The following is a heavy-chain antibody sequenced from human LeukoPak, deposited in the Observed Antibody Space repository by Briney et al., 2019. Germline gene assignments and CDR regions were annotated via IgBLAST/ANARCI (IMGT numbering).Heavy chain of an antibody. V-gene: IGHV1-69*06. Sequence: ASVKVSCKASGGTFSSYAISWVRQAPGQGLEWMGGIIPIFGTANYAQKFQGRVTITADKSTSTAYMELSSLRSEDTAVYYCARTAYCTNGVCPYLYYYYMDVWGKGTTVTVSS. CDR2: IIPIFGTA. D-gene: IGHD2-8*01. CDR3: ARTAYCTNGVCPYLYYYYMDV. CDR1: GGTFSSYA. J-gene: IGHJ6*03.